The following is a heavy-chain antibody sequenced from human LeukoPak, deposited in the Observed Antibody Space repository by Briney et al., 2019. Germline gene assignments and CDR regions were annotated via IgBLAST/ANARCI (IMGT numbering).Heavy chain of an antibody. CDR2: IIPIFGIA. Sequence: EASVKVSCKASGGTFSSYAISWVRQPPGQGLEWMGRIIPIFGIANYAQKFQGRVTIIADKSTSTAYMELSSLRSEDTAVYYCASQYSSSGDYYYYGMDVWGQGTTVTVSS. V-gene: IGHV1-69*04. D-gene: IGHD6-6*01. CDR3: ASQYSSSGDYYYYGMDV. J-gene: IGHJ6*02. CDR1: GGTFSSYA.